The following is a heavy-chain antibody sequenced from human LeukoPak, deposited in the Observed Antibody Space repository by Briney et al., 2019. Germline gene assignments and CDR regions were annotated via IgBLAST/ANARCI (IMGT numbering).Heavy chain of an antibody. CDR1: GGSISSYY. D-gene: IGHD3-22*01. V-gene: IGHV4-59*12. CDR2: IYHSGST. J-gene: IGHJ4*02. Sequence: PSETLSLTCTVSGGSISSYYWSWIRQPPGKGLEWIGYIYHSGSTYYNPSLKSRVTISVDRSKNQFSLKLSSVTAADTAVYYCASFVYYYDSSGYHSWGQGTLVTVSS. CDR3: ASFVYYYDSSGYHS.